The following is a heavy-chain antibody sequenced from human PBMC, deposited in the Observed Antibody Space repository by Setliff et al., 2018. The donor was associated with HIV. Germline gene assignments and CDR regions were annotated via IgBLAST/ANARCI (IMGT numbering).Heavy chain of an antibody. V-gene: IGHV4-39*01. D-gene: IGHD6-13*01. CDR2: IYYSGSS. Sequence: SETLSLTCTVSGGSITSSRNYWGWFRQPTGKGREWIGCIYYSGSSYSNPSLQSRVTISVDTSKNQLSLKLSSVTAPDTAVYYCARHHPGGIAAACLDYWGQGTLVTVSS. CDR3: ARHHPGGIAAACLDY. CDR1: GGSITSSRNY. J-gene: IGHJ4*02.